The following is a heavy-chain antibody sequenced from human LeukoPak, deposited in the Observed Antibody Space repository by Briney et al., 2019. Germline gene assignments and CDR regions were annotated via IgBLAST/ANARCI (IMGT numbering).Heavy chain of an antibody. J-gene: IGHJ4*02. Sequence: SETLSLTCTVSGGSISSGGYYWSWIRQHPGKGLEWIGYIYYSGSTYYNPSLKSRVTISVDTSKNQFSLKLSSVTAADTAVYYCARGPQGWLVPGFDYWGQGTLVTVSS. CDR1: GGSISSGGYY. CDR2: IYYSGST. D-gene: IGHD6-19*01. CDR3: ARGPQGWLVPGFDY. V-gene: IGHV4-31*03.